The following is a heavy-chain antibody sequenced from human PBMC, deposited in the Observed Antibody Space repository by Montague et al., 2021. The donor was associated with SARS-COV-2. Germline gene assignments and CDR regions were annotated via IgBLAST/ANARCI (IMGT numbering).Heavy chain of an antibody. J-gene: IGHJ4*02. D-gene: IGHD2-2*02. CDR2: IRDREVYT. V-gene: IGHV3-23*01. CDR1: GFTFSSYA. Sequence: SLRLSCAASGFTFSSYAMDWVRQAPGKGLEWVSRIRDREVYTYHADSVKGRCTICRDNDKNSLYLQMNNLSAEDTAVYYCAKHARYTLDYAGQGTLVTVSS. CDR3: AKHARYTLDY.